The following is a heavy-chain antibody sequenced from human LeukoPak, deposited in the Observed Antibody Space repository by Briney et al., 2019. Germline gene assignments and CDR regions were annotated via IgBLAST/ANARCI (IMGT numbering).Heavy chain of an antibody. CDR1: AFTFSSYW. Sequence: PGGSLRLSCAASAFTFSSYWMSWVRQAPGKGLEWVANIKQDGSEKYYVDSVKGRFTISRDNAKNSLYLQMNSLRAEDTAVYYCARDRGDYFDYWGQGTLVTVSS. V-gene: IGHV3-7*01. J-gene: IGHJ4*02. CDR2: IKQDGSEK. CDR3: ARDRGDYFDY.